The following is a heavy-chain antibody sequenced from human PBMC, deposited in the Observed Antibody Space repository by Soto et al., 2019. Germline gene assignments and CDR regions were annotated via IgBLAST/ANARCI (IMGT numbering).Heavy chain of an antibody. V-gene: IGHV3-23*01. CDR2: ISGSGYDT. CDR3: AKSLSVTTTWFDA. D-gene: IGHD4-17*01. CDR1: GFTFSSFA. J-gene: IGHJ5*02. Sequence: VGSLRLSCAASGFTFSSFAMSWVRQAPGKGLEWVSSISGSGYDTYNTDSVKGRFTISRDNSKNTLCLQMNSLRTEDTAAYYCAKSLSVTTTWFDAWGQGSLVTVSS.